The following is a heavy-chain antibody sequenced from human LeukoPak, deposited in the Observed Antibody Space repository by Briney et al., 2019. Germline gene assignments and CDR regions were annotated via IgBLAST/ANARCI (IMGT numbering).Heavy chain of an antibody. Sequence: QTGGSLRLSCAASGFTFSSYWMSWVRQAPGKGLEWVANIKQDGSEKYYVDSVKGRFTISRDNAKNSLYLQMNSLRAEDSAVYYCASMYYYDSSGYYTYYFDYWGQGTLVTVSS. CDR2: IKQDGSEK. V-gene: IGHV3-7*01. CDR1: GFTFSSYW. D-gene: IGHD3-22*01. CDR3: ASMYYYDSSGYYTYYFDY. J-gene: IGHJ4*02.